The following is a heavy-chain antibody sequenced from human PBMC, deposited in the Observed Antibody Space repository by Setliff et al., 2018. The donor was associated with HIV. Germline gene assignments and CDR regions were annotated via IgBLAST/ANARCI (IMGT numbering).Heavy chain of an antibody. Sequence: ASETLSLTCAVYGGSFSGYYWSWIRQPPGKGLEWIGEINHSGSTNYNPSLKSRVTISVDTSKNQFSLKLSSVTAADTAVYYCARGLSVYSYANVYYYHGMDVWGQGTTVTVSS. V-gene: IGHV4-34*01. D-gene: IGHD5-18*01. CDR2: INHSGST. CDR1: GGSFSGYY. CDR3: ARGLSVYSYANVYYYHGMDV. J-gene: IGHJ6*02.